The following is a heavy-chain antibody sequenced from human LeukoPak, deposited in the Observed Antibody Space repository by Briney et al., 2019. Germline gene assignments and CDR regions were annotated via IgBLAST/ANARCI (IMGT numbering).Heavy chain of an antibody. CDR1: GSSINNYW. V-gene: IGHV5-51*01. CDR3: ARQEYCSGGSCYTWFDP. J-gene: IGHJ5*02. CDR2: IYPADSDI. D-gene: IGHD2-15*01. Sequence: GASLQISCKGSGSSINNYWIGWVRPLPGKGLEWMGIIYPADSDIRYSPSFQGQVTISADKSISTAYLQWSSLKASDTAMYYCARQEYCSGGSCYTWFDPWGQGTLVTVSS.